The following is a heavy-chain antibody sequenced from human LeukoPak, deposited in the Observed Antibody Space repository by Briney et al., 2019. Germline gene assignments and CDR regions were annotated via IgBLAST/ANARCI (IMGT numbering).Heavy chain of an antibody. Sequence: SETLSLTCTVSGYSISSGYYWGWIRQPPGKGLEWIGSIYHSGSTYYNPSLKSRVTISVDTSKNQFSLKLSSVTAADTAVYYCARETIPPYYYDSSGYPHFDYWGQGTLVTVSS. J-gene: IGHJ4*02. CDR1: GYSISSGYY. CDR2: IYHSGST. D-gene: IGHD3-22*01. V-gene: IGHV4-38-2*02. CDR3: ARETIPPYYYDSSGYPHFDY.